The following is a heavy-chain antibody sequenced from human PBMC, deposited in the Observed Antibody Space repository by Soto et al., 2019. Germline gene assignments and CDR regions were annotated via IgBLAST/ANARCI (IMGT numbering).Heavy chain of an antibody. Sequence: GSGPTLVNPTQTLTLTCTFSGFSLSTSGVGVGWIRQPPGKALEWLALIYWDDDKRYSPSLKSRLTITKDTSKNQVVLTMTNMDPVDTATYYCAHWYYYGSGSYFIDYWGQGTLVTVSS. D-gene: IGHD3-10*01. CDR2: IYWDDDK. V-gene: IGHV2-5*02. CDR1: GFSLSTSGVG. CDR3: AHWYYYGSGSYFIDY. J-gene: IGHJ4*02.